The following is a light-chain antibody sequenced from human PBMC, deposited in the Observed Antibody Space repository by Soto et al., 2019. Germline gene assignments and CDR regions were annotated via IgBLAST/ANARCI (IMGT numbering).Light chain of an antibody. CDR1: SSDVGGYNY. CDR2: EVS. V-gene: IGLV2-8*01. J-gene: IGLJ2*01. Sequence: QSALTQPPSASGSPGQSVTISCTRTSSDVGGYNYVSWYQQHPGKAPKLMIYEVSKRPSGVPDRFSGSKSGNTASLTVSGLQAEDEADYYCSSYAGSNNLVFGGVTKLTVL. CDR3: SSYAGSNNLV.